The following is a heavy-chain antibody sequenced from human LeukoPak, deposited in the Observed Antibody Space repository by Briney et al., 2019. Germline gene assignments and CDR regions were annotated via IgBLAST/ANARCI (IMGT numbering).Heavy chain of an antibody. D-gene: IGHD5-18*01. V-gene: IGHV1-18*04. CDR3: ARVGYSYGPFDY. CDR2: ISAYNGNT. CDR1: GYTFTGYY. Sequence: ASVKISCKASGYTFTGYYMHWVRQAPGQGLEWMGWISAYNGNTNYAQKLQGRVTMTTDTSTSTAYMELRSLRSDDTAVYYCARVGYSYGPFDYWGQGTLVTVSS. J-gene: IGHJ4*02.